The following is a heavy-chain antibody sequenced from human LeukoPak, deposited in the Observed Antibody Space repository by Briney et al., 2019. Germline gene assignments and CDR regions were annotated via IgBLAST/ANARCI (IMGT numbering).Heavy chain of an antibody. D-gene: IGHD3-22*01. Sequence: PSETLSLTCTVSGGSISSYYWSWIRQPAGKGLEWIGRIYTSGSTNYNPSLKSRVTMSVDTSKNQFSLKLSSVTAADTAVCYCARANYYDSSGYYRDWGQGTLVTVSS. J-gene: IGHJ4*02. CDR3: ARANYYDSSGYYRD. CDR2: IYTSGST. V-gene: IGHV4-4*07. CDR1: GGSISSYY.